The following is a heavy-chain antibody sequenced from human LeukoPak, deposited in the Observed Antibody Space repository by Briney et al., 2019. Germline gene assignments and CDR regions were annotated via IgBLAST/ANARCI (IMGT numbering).Heavy chain of an antibody. CDR2: IKPDGSEG. CDR1: GFTFSSYW. Sequence: PGGSLRLSCAASGFTFSSYWMTWVRQAPGKGLEWVATIKPDGSEGSYVDSVKGRFTISRDNAKNSLFLQMISLRAEDTAVYYCARDRAYKSFDYWGQGALVTVSS. CDR3: ARDRAYKSFDY. D-gene: IGHD3-16*01. J-gene: IGHJ4*02. V-gene: IGHV3-7*04.